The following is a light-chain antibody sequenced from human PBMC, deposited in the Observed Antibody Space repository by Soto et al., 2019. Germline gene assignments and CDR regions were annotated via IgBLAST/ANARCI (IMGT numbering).Light chain of an antibody. Sequence: EVVLTQSPAALSLSPGERATLSCRASQSVSSYLAWYQQKPGQAPRLLIYDASNRATGIPARFSGSGSGTDYTLTISSLEAEDFAVYYCQHRDNWSYIFGQGTKVDI. V-gene: IGKV3-11*01. J-gene: IGKJ2*01. CDR1: QSVSSY. CDR3: QHRDNWSYI. CDR2: DAS.